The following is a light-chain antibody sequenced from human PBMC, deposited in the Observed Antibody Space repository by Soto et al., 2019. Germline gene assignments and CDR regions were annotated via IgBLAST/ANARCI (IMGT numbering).Light chain of an antibody. CDR1: QSVGIN. V-gene: IGKV3-15*01. J-gene: IGKJ5*01. CDR3: QQYGSSAPIT. CDR2: GAS. Sequence: EIVMTQSPATLSVSPGERATLSCRASQSVGINLAWYQQKPGQAPRLLIYGASTRATGIPARFSGSGSGTEFTLTISRLEPEDFALYYCQQYGSSAPITFGQGTRLEIK.